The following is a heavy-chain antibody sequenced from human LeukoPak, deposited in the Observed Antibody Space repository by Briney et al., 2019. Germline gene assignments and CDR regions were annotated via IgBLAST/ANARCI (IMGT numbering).Heavy chain of an antibody. CDR2: IYYSGST. Sequence: SETLSLTCTVSGGSISSSSYYWGWIRPPPGKGLEWIGSIYYSGSTYYNPSLKSRVTISVDTSKNQFSLKLSSVTAADTAVYYCARTYYYDSSGYFDPHYYYGMDVWGQGTTVTVSS. V-gene: IGHV4-39*01. J-gene: IGHJ6*02. D-gene: IGHD3-22*01. CDR1: GGSISSSSYY. CDR3: ARTYYYDSSGYFDPHYYYGMDV.